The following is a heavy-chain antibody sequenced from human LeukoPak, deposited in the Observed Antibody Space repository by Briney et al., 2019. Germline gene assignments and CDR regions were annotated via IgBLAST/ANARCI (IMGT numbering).Heavy chain of an antibody. Sequence: ASVKVSCKVSGYTLTELSMHWVRQAPGKGLEWMGGFDPEDGEAIYAQKFRGRVTMTEDTSTDTAYMELSSLRSEGTAVYYCATCKTPDYYYYMDVWGKGTTVTVSS. J-gene: IGHJ6*03. CDR2: FDPEDGEA. D-gene: IGHD2/OR15-2a*01. CDR3: ATCKTPDYYYYMDV. CDR1: GYTLTELS. V-gene: IGHV1-24*01.